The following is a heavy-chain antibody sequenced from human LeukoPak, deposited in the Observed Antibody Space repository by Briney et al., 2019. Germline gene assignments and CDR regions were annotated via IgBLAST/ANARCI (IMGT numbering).Heavy chain of an antibody. V-gene: IGHV3-7*01. J-gene: IGHJ4*02. D-gene: IGHD2-2*02. Sequence: AGSLRLSCAASGFTFSSYWMSWVRQAPGKGLEWVANIKQDGSEKYYVDSVKGRFTISRDNAKNSLYLQMNSLRAEDTAVYYCARDQDYFRSTSCYKYWGQGTLVTVSS. CDR1: GFTFSSYW. CDR2: IKQDGSEK. CDR3: ARDQDYFRSTSCYKY.